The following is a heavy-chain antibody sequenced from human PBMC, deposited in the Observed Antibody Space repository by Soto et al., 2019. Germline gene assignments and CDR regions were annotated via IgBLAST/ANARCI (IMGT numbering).Heavy chain of an antibody. J-gene: IGHJ4*02. CDR3: AKDGYFDTYYFDH. CDR2: ISYDGRQK. D-gene: IGHD3-9*01. V-gene: IGHV3-30*04. CDR1: RFTFSSYA. Sequence: GGSLRLSCAASRFTFSSYAMHWVRQAPGKGLEWVAVISYDGRQKHYVDSVKGRFTISRDESDNTLYLQMNSLRPEDTAVYYCAKDGYFDTYYFDHWGQGTLVTVSS.